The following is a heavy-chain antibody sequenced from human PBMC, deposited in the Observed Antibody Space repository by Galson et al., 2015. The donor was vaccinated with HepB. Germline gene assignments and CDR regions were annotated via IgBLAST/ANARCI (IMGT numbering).Heavy chain of an antibody. J-gene: IGHJ3*02. V-gene: IGHV3-33*01. Sequence: SLRLSCAASGFTFSSYGMHWVRQAPGKGLEWVAVIWYDGSNKYYADSVKGRFTISRDNSKNTLYLQMNSLRAEDTAVYYCATTIVVVNDDAFDIWGQGTMVTVSS. CDR2: IWYDGSNK. D-gene: IGHD2-21*01. CDR3: ATTIVVVNDDAFDI. CDR1: GFTFSSYG.